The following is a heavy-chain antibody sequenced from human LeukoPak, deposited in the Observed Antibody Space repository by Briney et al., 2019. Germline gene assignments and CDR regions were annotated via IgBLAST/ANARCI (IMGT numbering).Heavy chain of an antibody. J-gene: IGHJ5*02. CDR3: ARQVSSEFDP. D-gene: IGHD6-6*01. CDR2: IYYSGST. V-gene: IGHV4-59*01. CDR1: GGSISNYY. Sequence: SETLSLTCTVSGGSISNYYWSWIRQPPGKGLEWIGYIYYSGSTNYNPSLKSRVTISVDTSKNQFSLNLTSVTAADTAVYYCARQVSSEFDPWGQGTLVTVSS.